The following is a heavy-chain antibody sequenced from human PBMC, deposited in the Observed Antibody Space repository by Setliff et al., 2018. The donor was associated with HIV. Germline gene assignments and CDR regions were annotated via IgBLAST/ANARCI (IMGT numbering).Heavy chain of an antibody. Sequence: ASVKVSCKASGYTFTGYYMHWVRQAPGQGLEWMGVINPGGGSTTYAQKFQGRVTMTRDTSTSTVYMELSSLRSQDTAMYDCARGWGGQDSYYYGMDVWGQGTTVTVSS. D-gene: IGHD3-16*01. V-gene: IGHV1-46*01. CDR1: GYTFTGYY. CDR3: ARGWGGQDSYYYGMDV. J-gene: IGHJ6*02. CDR2: INPGGGST.